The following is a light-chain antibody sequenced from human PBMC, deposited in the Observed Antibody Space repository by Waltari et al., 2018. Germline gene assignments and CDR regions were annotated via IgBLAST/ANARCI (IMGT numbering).Light chain of an antibody. CDR1: QTISNTY. CDR3: QHYGSPPGT. CDR2: GAS. Sequence: DIVLTQSPGTLSLSPGERATLSCRASQTISNTYLVWFQQKRGQAPRLLIYGASNRATGIPDRFSGSGSGTDVTLTISRLEPEDFAMYYCQHYGSPPGTFGQGTNVEIK. J-gene: IGKJ1*01. V-gene: IGKV3-20*01.